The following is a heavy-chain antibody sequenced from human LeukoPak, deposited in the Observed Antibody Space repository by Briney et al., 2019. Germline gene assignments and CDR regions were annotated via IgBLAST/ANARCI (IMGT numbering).Heavy chain of an antibody. CDR1: GGTFSSYA. D-gene: IGHD6-13*01. Sequence: SVKVSCKASGGTFSSYAISWVRQAPGQGLEWMGGIIPIFGTANYAQKFQGRVTITTDESTSTAYMELSSLRSEDTAVYYCARAVRTSSWYHFDAFDIWGQGTMVTVSS. V-gene: IGHV1-69*05. CDR2: IIPIFGTA. J-gene: IGHJ3*02. CDR3: ARAVRTSSWYHFDAFDI.